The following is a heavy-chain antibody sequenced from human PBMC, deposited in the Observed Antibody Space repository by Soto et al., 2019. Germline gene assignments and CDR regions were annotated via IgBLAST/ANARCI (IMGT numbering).Heavy chain of an antibody. J-gene: IGHJ4*02. CDR1: GFTFSSYE. V-gene: IGHV3-48*03. D-gene: IGHD5-18*01. Sequence: GSLRLSCAASGFTFSSYEMNWVRQAPGKGLEWVSYISSSGSTIYYADSVKGRFTISRDNAKNSLYLQMNSLRAEDTAVYYCARDLRIQLWFGPDYWGQGTLVTVSS. CDR3: ARDLRIQLWFGPDY. CDR2: ISSSGSTI.